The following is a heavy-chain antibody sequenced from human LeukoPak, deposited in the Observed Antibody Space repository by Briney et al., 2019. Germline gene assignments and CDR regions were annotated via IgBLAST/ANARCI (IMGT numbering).Heavy chain of an antibody. Sequence: ASVKVSCKVSGYTLTELSMHWVRQAPGKGFEWMGGFDPEDGETIYAQKFQGRVTMTEDTSTDTAYMELSSLRSEDTAVYYCATARRVRDFWSGYLLDYWGQGTLVTVSS. CDR1: GYTLTELS. V-gene: IGHV1-24*01. CDR2: FDPEDGET. J-gene: IGHJ4*02. CDR3: ATARRVRDFWSGYLLDY. D-gene: IGHD3-3*01.